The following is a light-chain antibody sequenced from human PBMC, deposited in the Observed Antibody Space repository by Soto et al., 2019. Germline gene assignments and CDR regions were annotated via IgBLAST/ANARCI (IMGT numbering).Light chain of an antibody. Sequence: QSVLTQSPSASASLGASVNLTCTLSSGHSSYAIAWHQQHPQNGPRYLMKLNSAGSHSKGDGIPDRFSASSSGAERYLSIASLQCEEEADYSPQTWGTGIQVFGGGTKVTVL. CDR2: LNSAGSH. V-gene: IGLV4-69*01. CDR1: SGHSSYA. CDR3: QTWGTGIQV. J-gene: IGLJ2*01.